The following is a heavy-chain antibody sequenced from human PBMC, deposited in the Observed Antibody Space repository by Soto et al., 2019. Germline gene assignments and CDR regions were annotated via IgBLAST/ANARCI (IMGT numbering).Heavy chain of an antibody. CDR3: ARQGIAAAIDAFDI. CDR2: INAGNGNT. CDR1: GYTFTSYA. V-gene: IGHV1-3*01. D-gene: IGHD6-13*01. Sequence: GTSVKVSCKASGYTFTSYAMHWVRQAPGQRLEWMGWINAGNGNTKYSQKFQGRVTITRDTSASTAYMELSSLRSEDTAVYYCARQGIAAAIDAFDIWGQGTMVTVSS. J-gene: IGHJ3*02.